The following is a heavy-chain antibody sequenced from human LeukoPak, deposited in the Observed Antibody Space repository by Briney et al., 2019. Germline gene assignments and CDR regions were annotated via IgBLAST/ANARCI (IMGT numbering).Heavy chain of an antibody. D-gene: IGHD5-24*01. V-gene: IGHV5-51*01. Sequence: GESLKISCKGSGYSFTSYWIGWVRQMPGKGLEWMGIIYPGDSDTRYSPSFQGQVTISADKSISTAYLQWSSLKASDTAMYYCARTSRDGYNRVPYYFDSWGQGTLVTVSS. CDR2: IYPGDSDT. CDR3: ARTSRDGYNRVPYYFDS. J-gene: IGHJ4*02. CDR1: GYSFTSYW.